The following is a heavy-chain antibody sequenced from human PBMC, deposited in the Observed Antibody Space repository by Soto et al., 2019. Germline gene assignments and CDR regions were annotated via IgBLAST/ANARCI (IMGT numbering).Heavy chain of an antibody. V-gene: IGHV4-4*07. Sequence: PSETLSLTCNVFGGSVSGFYWTWIRQPAGKGLEWIGRIYSSGSTNYNPSLKSRVSMSLDTSRNQFSLNLTSVTAADTAVYYCARGQRFSDWFDPWGQGTLVTVSS. CDR1: GGSVSGFY. CDR2: IYSSGST. D-gene: IGHD3-3*01. J-gene: IGHJ5*02. CDR3: ARGQRFSDWFDP.